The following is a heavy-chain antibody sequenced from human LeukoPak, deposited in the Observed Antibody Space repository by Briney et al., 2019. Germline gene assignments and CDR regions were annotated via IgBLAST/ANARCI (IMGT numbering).Heavy chain of an antibody. J-gene: IGHJ4*02. Sequence: GASVKVSCKASGYSFTDHYLHWLRQAPGQGLEWMGWVHPNSGDTNYAQRSQGRVSLTRDTSISTAYMELSSLRSDDAAVYYCARDHNWGPDYWGQGTLVSVSS. CDR1: GYSFTDHY. CDR3: ARDHNWGPDY. CDR2: VHPNSGDT. D-gene: IGHD7-27*01. V-gene: IGHV1-2*02.